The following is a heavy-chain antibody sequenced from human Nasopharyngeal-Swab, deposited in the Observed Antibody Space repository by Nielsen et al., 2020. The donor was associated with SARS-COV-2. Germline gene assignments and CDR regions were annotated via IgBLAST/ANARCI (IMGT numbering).Heavy chain of an antibody. CDR1: GFTFSSYA. V-gene: IGHV3-30-3*01. Sequence: GGSLRLSCAASGFTFSSYAMHWVRQAPGKGLEWVAVISYDGSNKYYADSVKGRFTISRDNSKNTLYLQMNSLRAEDTAVYYCTRTLSASYMDVWGKGTTVTVSS. CDR3: TRTLSASYMDV. J-gene: IGHJ6*03. CDR2: ISYDGSNK.